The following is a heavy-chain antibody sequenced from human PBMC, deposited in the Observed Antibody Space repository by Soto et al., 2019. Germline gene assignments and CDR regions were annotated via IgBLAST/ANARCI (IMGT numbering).Heavy chain of an antibody. D-gene: IGHD3-22*01. CDR2: IIPIFGTA. CDR3: ARDSVSYYYDSSGHTGGYFDY. Sequence: SVKVYFKASSGTFISYAISWVRQAPGQGLEWMGGIIPIFGTANYAQKFQGRVTITADESTSTAYMELSSLRSEDTAVYYCARDSVSYYYDSSGHTGGYFDYWGQGTLVTVSS. CDR1: SGTFISYA. J-gene: IGHJ4*02. V-gene: IGHV1-69*13.